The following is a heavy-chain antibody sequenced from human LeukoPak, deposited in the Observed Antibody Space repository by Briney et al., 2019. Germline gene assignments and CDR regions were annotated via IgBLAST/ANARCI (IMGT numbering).Heavy chain of an antibody. J-gene: IGHJ3*02. D-gene: IGHD7-27*01. CDR2: IYYSGST. CDR1: GGSISRYY. CDR3: ARDHNWGAFEI. Sequence: SETLSLTCTVSGGSISRYYWSWIRQPPGKGLEWIGYIYYSGSTNYNPSLKSRVTISVDTSKNQFSLKLSSVTAADTAVYYCARDHNWGAFEIWGQGTMVTVSS. V-gene: IGHV4-59*01.